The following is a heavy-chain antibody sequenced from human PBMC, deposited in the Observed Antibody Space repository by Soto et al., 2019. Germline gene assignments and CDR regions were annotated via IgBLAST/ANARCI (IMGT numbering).Heavy chain of an antibody. J-gene: IGHJ4*02. CDR1: GFTLSSYW. Sequence: GSLRLSCAASGFTLSSYWMHWVRQAPGKGLVWVSRINGDGSSTTYADSVRGRFTISRDNAKNTLFLQMNSLRAEDTAVYHCARGRYNYGATFDYWGQGTLVTVSS. CDR3: ARGRYNYGATFDY. CDR2: INGDGSST. D-gene: IGHD5-18*01. V-gene: IGHV3-74*01.